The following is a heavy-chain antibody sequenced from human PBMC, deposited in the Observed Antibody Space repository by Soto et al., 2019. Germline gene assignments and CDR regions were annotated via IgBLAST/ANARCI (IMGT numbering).Heavy chain of an antibody. D-gene: IGHD2-15*01. CDR1: GFTFSSYA. CDR2: ISYDGSNK. CDR3: ARGWVVVAAADYYGMDV. V-gene: IGHV3-30-3*01. Sequence: QVQLVESGGGVVQPGRSLRLSCAASGFTFSSYAMHWVRQAPGKGLEWVAVISYDGSNKYYADSVKGRFTISRDNSKNTVELQMNSLGGGDTAVYYCARGWVVVAAADYYGMDVWGQGTTVTVSS. J-gene: IGHJ6*02.